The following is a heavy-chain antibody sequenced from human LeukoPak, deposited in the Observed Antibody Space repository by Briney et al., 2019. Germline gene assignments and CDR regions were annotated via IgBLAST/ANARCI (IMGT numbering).Heavy chain of an antibody. Sequence: GGSLRLSCAASGFTFSDYDMHWVRQATGKGLEWVSAIGTAGDTYYTGSVKGRFTISRDNSKNTLYLQMNSLRAEDTAVYYCAKVVYYGSGSLGGFDYWGQGTLVTVSS. J-gene: IGHJ4*02. CDR3: AKVVYYGSGSLGGFDY. CDR1: GFTFSDYD. D-gene: IGHD3-10*01. CDR2: IGTAGDT. V-gene: IGHV3-13*01.